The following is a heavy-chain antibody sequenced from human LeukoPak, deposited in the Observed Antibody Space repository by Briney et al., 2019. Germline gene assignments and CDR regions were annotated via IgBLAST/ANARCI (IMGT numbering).Heavy chain of an antibody. V-gene: IGHV3-30-3*01. Sequence: GGSLRLSCAASEFTFSKYAIHWVRQAPGEGLEWVAGISNDGSRKYYADSVKGRFTISRDSSKNTLYLQMNSLRADDTAVYYCARDLGGATLDAFDIWGRGTMVTVSS. CDR1: EFTFSKYA. J-gene: IGHJ3*02. CDR2: ISNDGSRK. D-gene: IGHD1-26*01. CDR3: ARDLGGATLDAFDI.